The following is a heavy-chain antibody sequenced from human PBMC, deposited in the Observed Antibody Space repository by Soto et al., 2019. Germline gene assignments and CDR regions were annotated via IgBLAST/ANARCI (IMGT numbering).Heavy chain of an antibody. CDR1: GGSISSYY. V-gene: IGHV4-59*08. Sequence: SETLSLTCTVSGGSISSYYWSWIRQPPGKGLEWIGYIYYSGSTNYNPSLKSRVTISVDTSKNQFSLKLSSVTAADTAVYYCARLLMYYFWSGYLLAYFDYRGQGTLVTVSS. D-gene: IGHD3-3*01. CDR2: IYYSGST. CDR3: ARLLMYYFWSGYLLAYFDY. J-gene: IGHJ4*02.